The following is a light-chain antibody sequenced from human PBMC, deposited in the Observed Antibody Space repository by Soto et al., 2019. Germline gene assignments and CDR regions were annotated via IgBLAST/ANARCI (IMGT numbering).Light chain of an antibody. Sequence: QSVLAQPASVSLSPGQSITISCTGTSSDVGYYNYVSWYQQHAGKAPKLMIYEVSNRPSGVSNRFSGSKSGNTASLTISGLQAEDEADYYCCSYTSSSTYVFGTGTKVTVL. V-gene: IGLV2-14*01. CDR1: SSDVGYYNY. J-gene: IGLJ1*01. CDR2: EVS. CDR3: CSYTSSSTYV.